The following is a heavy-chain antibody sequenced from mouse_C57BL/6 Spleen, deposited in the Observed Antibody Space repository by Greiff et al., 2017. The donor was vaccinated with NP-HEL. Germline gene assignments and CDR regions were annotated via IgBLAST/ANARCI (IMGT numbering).Heavy chain of an antibody. J-gene: IGHJ3*01. D-gene: IGHD4-1*01. CDR3: AKKGLTGPFAY. V-gene: IGHV1-85*01. CDR1: GYTFTSYD. CDR2: IYPRDGST. Sequence: VQLQQSGPELVKPGASVKLSCKASGYTFTSYDINWVKQRPGQGLEWIGWIYPRDGSTKYNEKFKGKATLTVDTSSSTAYMELHSLTSEDSAVYFCAKKGLTGPFAYWGQGTLVTVSA.